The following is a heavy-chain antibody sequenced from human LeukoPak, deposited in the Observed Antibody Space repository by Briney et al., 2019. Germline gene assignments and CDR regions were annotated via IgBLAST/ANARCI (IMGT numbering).Heavy chain of an antibody. CDR3: ARVKAVAGTDYFDY. CDR2: IYYSGST. Sequence: SETLSLTCTVSGGSISSYYWSWIRQPPGKGLEWIGYIYYSGSTNYNPSLKSRVTISVDTFKNQFSLKLSSVTAADTAVYYCARVKAVAGTDYFDYWGQGTLVTVSS. J-gene: IGHJ4*02. D-gene: IGHD6-19*01. V-gene: IGHV4-59*08. CDR1: GGSISSYY.